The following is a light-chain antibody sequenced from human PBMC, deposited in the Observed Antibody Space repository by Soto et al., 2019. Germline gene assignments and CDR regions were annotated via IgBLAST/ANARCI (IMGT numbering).Light chain of an antibody. Sequence: EIVLTHSPGTLSLSPGERATLSCRASQSVRTSYFAWYQQKPGQAPRLLIFGASSRATGIPDRFSGSGSGTDFTLTISRLEPEDFALYYCQHYGNSPLTFGGGTKVEIK. CDR3: QHYGNSPLT. CDR2: GAS. CDR1: QSVRTSY. J-gene: IGKJ4*01. V-gene: IGKV3-20*01.